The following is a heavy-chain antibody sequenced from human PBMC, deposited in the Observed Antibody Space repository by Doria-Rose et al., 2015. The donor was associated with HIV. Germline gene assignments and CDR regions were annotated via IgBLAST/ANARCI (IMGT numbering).Heavy chain of an antibody. D-gene: IGHD6-13*01. CDR2: IFSDDER. Sequence: ESGPVLVKPTETLTLTCTVSGVSLSSPGMGVSWIRQPPGKALEWLANIFSDDERSYTTSLKSRLSISRGTSKSQVVLTMTDMDPVDTATYYCARIKSSRWYHKYYLDFWGQGTLVIVSA. CDR1: GVSLSSPGMG. CDR3: ARIKSSRWYHKYYLDF. V-gene: IGHV2-26*01. J-gene: IGHJ4*02.